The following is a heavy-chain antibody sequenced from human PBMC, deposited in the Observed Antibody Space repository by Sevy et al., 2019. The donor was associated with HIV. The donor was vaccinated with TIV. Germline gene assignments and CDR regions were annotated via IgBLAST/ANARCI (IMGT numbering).Heavy chain of an antibody. D-gene: IGHD2-2*01. Sequence: ASVKFSCKASGGTFSNYALSWARQAPGQGLEWMGGIIPIFGTTNFAQTFQGRVTITADEFTSTAYMELSSLRSADTAVYYCARTPILVIPGATDLYFDNWGQGTLVTVSS. V-gene: IGHV1-69*13. CDR2: IIPIFGTT. CDR3: ARTPILVIPGATDLYFDN. J-gene: IGHJ4*02. CDR1: GGTFSNYA.